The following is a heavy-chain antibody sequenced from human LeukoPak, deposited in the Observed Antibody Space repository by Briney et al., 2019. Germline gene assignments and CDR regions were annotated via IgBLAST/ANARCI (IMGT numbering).Heavy chain of an antibody. CDR2: IYDSGST. V-gene: IGHV4-59*01. CDR1: GGSISSYY. D-gene: IGHD3-22*01. J-gene: IGHJ4*02. Sequence: SETLSLTCTVSGGSISSYYWSWIRQPPGKGLEWIGYIYDSGSTNYNPSLKSRVTISVDTSKNQFSLKLSSVTAADTAVYYCAREMGYYYDSSGYFDYWGQGTLVTVSS. CDR3: AREMGYYYDSSGYFDY.